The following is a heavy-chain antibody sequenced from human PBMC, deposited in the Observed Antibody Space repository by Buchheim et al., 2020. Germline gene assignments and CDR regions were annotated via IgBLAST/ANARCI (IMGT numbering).Heavy chain of an antibody. D-gene: IGHD6-19*01. CDR3: AKDGYSSGWGFDY. CDR1: GYTFSNYA. CDR2: ISSGAGGI. V-gene: IGHV3-23*01. J-gene: IGHJ4*02. Sequence: EVQLLESGGGLVQPGGSVRLSCVGSGYTFSNYAMSWVRQAPGKGLEWFSAISSGAGGIKYADSVKGRFTISRDNSRTTLYLQMNSLTAEDTAIYYCAKDGYSSGWGFDYWGQGTL.